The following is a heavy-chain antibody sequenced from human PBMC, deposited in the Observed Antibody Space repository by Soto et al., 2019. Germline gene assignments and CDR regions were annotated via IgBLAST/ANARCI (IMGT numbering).Heavy chain of an antibody. CDR2: TYYRSKWYN. Sequence: SQTLSLTCAISGDSASSNSAAWNWIRQSPSRGLERLGRTYYRSKWYNDYAVSVKSRITINPCSSKNQFSLQLNSVTPEDTAVYYCARAGYGDYGSYYYYYGMDVWGQGTTVTVSS. V-gene: IGHV6-1*01. J-gene: IGHJ6*02. CDR1: GDSASSNSAA. D-gene: IGHD4-17*01. CDR3: ARAGYGDYGSYYYYYGMDV.